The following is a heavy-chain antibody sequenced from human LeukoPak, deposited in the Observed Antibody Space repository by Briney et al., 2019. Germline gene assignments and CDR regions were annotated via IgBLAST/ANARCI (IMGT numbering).Heavy chain of an antibody. Sequence: PSETLSLTCAVYGGSFSGYYWSWIRQPPGKGLEWIGEINHSGSTNYNPSLKSRVTISVDTSKNQFSLKLSSVTAADTAVYYCATRQDIVVVPAAMGGYNWFDPWGQGTLVTVSS. J-gene: IGHJ5*02. D-gene: IGHD2-2*01. CDR3: ATRQDIVVVPAAMGGYNWFDP. CDR1: GGSFSGYY. V-gene: IGHV4-34*01. CDR2: INHSGST.